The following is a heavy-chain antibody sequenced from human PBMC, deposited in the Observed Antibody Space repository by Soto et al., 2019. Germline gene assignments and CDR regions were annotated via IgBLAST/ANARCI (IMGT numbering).Heavy chain of an antibody. CDR3: ARPLIGNTVDL. D-gene: IGHD1-7*01. J-gene: IGHJ3*01. CDR1: GYTFINYF. V-gene: IGHV1-46*01. CDR2: VDPSRGSA. Sequence: QAQLLQSGAEVKKPGASVKVSCKASGYTFINYFIHWVRQAPGQRLEWIGIVDPSRGSADYAQKFQGRVTMTTDLSTMTVFMDLSSLRSEDTAVYYCARPLIGNTVDLWGQGTTVIVSS.